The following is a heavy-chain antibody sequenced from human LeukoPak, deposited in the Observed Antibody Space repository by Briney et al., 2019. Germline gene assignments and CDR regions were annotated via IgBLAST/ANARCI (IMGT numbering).Heavy chain of an antibody. CDR2: IVVGSGNT. D-gene: IGHD4-17*01. Sequence: SVKVSLKASGFPFSSSSVERVRPARGQRLAWIGWIVVGSGNTNYAQKFQERVTITRDMSTSTAYMELSSLRSEDTAVYYCAADIGDYSAFDYWGQGTLVTVSS. V-gene: IGHV1-58*01. CDR1: GFPFSSSS. J-gene: IGHJ4*02. CDR3: AADIGDYSAFDY.